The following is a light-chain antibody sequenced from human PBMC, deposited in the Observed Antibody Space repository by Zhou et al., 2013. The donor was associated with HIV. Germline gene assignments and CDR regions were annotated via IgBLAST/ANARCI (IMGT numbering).Light chain of an antibody. CDR3: QQYNKWPRT. CDR2: GVS. CDR1: QSVSSSY. J-gene: IGKJ1*01. Sequence: EIVLTQSPGTLSLSPGERATLSCRASQSVSSSYLAWYQQKRGQAPRLLMYGVSTRGTGIPARFSGSGSGTEFTLTISSLQSEDFAVYYCQQYNKWPRTFGQGTKVEIK. V-gene: IGKV3-15*01.